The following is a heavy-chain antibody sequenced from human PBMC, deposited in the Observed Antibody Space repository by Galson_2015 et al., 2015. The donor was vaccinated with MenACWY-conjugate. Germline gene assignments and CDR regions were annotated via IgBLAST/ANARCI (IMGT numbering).Heavy chain of an antibody. CDR1: GYSFTSHW. V-gene: IGHV5-51*01. J-gene: IGHJ4*02. CDR3: ARQPYLGYYYDSSGHPD. Sequence: QSGAEVKKPGESLKISCKGSGYSFTSHWIGWVRQMPGKGLEWMGIIYPGDSDTRYSPSFQGQVTISADKSISTAYLQWSSLKASDTAMYYCARQPYLGYYYDSSGHPDWGQGTLVTVSS. CDR2: IYPGDSDT. D-gene: IGHD3-22*01.